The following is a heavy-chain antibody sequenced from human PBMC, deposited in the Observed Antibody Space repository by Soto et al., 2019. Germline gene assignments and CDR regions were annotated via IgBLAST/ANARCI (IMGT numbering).Heavy chain of an antibody. CDR1: GGSITAYY. V-gene: IGHV4-59*08. D-gene: IGHD2-8*01. CDR3: AGGADYCTRSSYCFEGYYYYMDV. Sequence: SETLSLTCTVSGGSITAYYWSWIRQPPGKGLEWIGHFFYTGSTNYNPSLRSRVTTSVDTSKNQLSLKLSSVTAADTAVYYCAGGADYCTRSSYCFEGYYYYMDVWGKGTTVTVSS. CDR2: FFYTGST. J-gene: IGHJ6*03.